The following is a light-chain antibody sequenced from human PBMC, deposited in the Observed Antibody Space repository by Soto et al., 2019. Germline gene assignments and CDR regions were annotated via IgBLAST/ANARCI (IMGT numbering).Light chain of an antibody. CDR3: QQYNNWPRP. CDR2: GAS. Sequence: EIVPTKSPSTLSVYPRERAALSCRASQSVSSNLAWYQQKPGQAPRLLIYGASTRATGIPARFSGSGSGTEFTLTISSLQSEDFAVYYCQQYNNWPRPFGQGTKVDI. V-gene: IGKV3-15*01. CDR1: QSVSSN. J-gene: IGKJ1*01.